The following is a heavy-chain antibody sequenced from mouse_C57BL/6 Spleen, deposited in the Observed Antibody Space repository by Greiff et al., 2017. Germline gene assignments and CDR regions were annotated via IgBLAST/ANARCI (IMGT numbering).Heavy chain of an antibody. Sequence: QVQLQQPGTELVKPGASVKLSCKASGYTFTSYWMHWVKQRPGKGLEWIGNINPSNGGTNYNEKVKSKATLTVDKSSSTAYMQLISLTSEDSAFYYCARSYYGSRGAMDYWGQGTSVTVSS. D-gene: IGHD1-1*01. CDR3: ARSYYGSRGAMDY. V-gene: IGHV1-53*01. J-gene: IGHJ4*01. CDR1: GYTFTSYW. CDR2: INPSNGGT.